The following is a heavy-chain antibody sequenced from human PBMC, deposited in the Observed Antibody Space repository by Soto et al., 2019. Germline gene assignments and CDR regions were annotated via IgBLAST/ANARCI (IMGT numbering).Heavy chain of an antibody. D-gene: IGHD5-18*01. CDR1: GGSIGSSSYY. CDR2: IYDRGST. CDR3: ARVVQLWYHCDY. Sequence: TSETLSLTCTVSGGSIGSSSYYWGWIRQPPGKGLEWIGSIYDRGSTYSNPSLKSRLTTSVDTSKNQFSLKLTSVTAADTAVYYCARVVQLWYHCDYWGQGTLVTVSS. V-gene: IGHV4-39*07. J-gene: IGHJ4*02.